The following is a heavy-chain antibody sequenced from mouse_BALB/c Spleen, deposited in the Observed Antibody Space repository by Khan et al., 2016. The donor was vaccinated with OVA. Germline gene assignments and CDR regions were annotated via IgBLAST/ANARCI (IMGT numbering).Heavy chain of an antibody. Sequence: EVQLVESGGDLVKPGGSLKLSCAASGFTFSTYGMSWVRQAPDKRLEWVATVSTGGSYTYYPDSVKGRFTISRDNAKNTLYLHMSGLRSEDTAMFYCTKLAYYYDSGGFAYWGQGTLVTVSA. V-gene: IGHV5-6*01. CDR2: VSTGGSYT. CDR1: GFTFSTYG. CDR3: TKLAYYYDSGGFAY. D-gene: IGHD1-1*01. J-gene: IGHJ3*01.